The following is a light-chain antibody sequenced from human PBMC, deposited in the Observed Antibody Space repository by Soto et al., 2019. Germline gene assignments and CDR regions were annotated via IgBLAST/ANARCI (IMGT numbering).Light chain of an antibody. CDR1: QSVSNY. Sequence: EIVLTQSPAALSLSPGERATLSCRASQSVSNYLAWYQQKPGQAPRLLIYDASNRATGIPARFSGSGSGTDLTLTISSLEPEDFAVYYCQQRSNWPPNTFGQGTKLEIK. V-gene: IGKV3-11*01. CDR3: QQRSNWPPNT. J-gene: IGKJ2*01. CDR2: DAS.